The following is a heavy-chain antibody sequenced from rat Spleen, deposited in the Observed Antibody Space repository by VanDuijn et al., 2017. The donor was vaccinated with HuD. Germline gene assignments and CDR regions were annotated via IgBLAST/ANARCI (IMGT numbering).Heavy chain of an antibody. CDR2: ISPDGGSS. CDR3: GKDMNYYSTYPFYVMGA. J-gene: IGHJ4*01. D-gene: IGHD1-2*01. V-gene: IGHV5-58*01. CDR1: GFTFSSYW. Sequence: EAQLVETGGGLVQPGESLKLSCVASGFTFSSYWMYWIRQAPGEGLEWVSSISPDGGSSYYPDSVKGRFTISRDNAENTVNLQMNSLRSEDTATYYCGKDMNYYSTYPFYVMGAWGQGASVTVSS.